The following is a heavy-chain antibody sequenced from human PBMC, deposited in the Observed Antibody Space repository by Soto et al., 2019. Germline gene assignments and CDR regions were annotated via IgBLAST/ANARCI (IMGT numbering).Heavy chain of an antibody. CDR2: IIPIFGTA. V-gene: IGHV1-69*13. CDR3: ARDLIPPGYSGYDYGDNWFDP. J-gene: IGHJ5*02. D-gene: IGHD5-12*01. Sequence: GASVKVSCKASGYTFTSYGISWVRQAPGQGLEWMGGIIPIFGTANYAQKFQGRVTITADESTSTAYMELSSLRSEDTAVYYCARDLIPPGYSGYDYGDNWFDPWGQGTLVTVSS. CDR1: GYTFTSYG.